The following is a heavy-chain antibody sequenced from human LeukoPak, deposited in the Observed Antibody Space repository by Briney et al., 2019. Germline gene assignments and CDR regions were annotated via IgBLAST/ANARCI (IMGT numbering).Heavy chain of an antibody. CDR3: AREGVSNGD. Sequence: GGSLRLSCAASGFTFSSYAMHWVRQAPVKGLEWVAVISYDGSNKYYADSVKGRFTISRDNSKNTLYLQMNSLRAEDTAVYYCAREGVSNGDWGQGTLVTVSS. V-gene: IGHV3-30*04. CDR1: GFTFSSYA. CDR2: ISYDGSNK. J-gene: IGHJ4*02. D-gene: IGHD2-8*01.